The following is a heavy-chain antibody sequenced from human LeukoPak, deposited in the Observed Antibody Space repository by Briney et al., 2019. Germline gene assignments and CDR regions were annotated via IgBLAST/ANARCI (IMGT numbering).Heavy chain of an antibody. Sequence: GGSLRLSCVASGFTFSSHGMSWVRQAPGKGLEWVSTISGSGGSTYYADSVKGRFTISRDNSRNTLYLQMNSLRAEDTAVYYCAKGVRRSSDYSSPVDYWGQGTLVTVSS. V-gene: IGHV3-23*01. CDR3: AKGVRRSSDYSSPVDY. D-gene: IGHD3-22*01. CDR1: GFTFSSHG. CDR2: ISGSGGST. J-gene: IGHJ4*02.